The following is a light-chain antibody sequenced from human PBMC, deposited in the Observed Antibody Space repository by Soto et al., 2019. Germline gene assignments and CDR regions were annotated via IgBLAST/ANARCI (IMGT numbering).Light chain of an antibody. CDR1: SSDVGGYNY. V-gene: IGLV2-8*01. CDR3: SSYAGSNNVV. J-gene: IGLJ2*01. CDR2: EVS. Sequence: QSVLTQPPSASGSPGQSVTISCTGTSSDVGGYNYVSWYQQHPGKATKLMIYEVSKRPSGVPDRFSVSKSGNTASLTVSGLQAEDEADYYCSSYAGSNNVVFGGGTKLTVL.